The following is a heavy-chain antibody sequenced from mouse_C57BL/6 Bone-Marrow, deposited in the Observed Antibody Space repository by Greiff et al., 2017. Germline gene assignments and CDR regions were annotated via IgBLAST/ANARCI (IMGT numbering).Heavy chain of an antibody. CDR2: IHPNSGST. CDR3: ARSGTAQAAWFAY. Sequence: VQLQQPGAELVKPGASVKLSCKASGYTFTSYWMHWVKQRPGQGLEWIGMIHPNSGSTNYNEKFKSKATLTVDKSSSTAYMQLSSLTSEDSAVYYCARSGTAQAAWFAYWGQGTLVIVSA. V-gene: IGHV1-64*01. CDR1: GYTFTSYW. J-gene: IGHJ3*01. D-gene: IGHD3-2*02.